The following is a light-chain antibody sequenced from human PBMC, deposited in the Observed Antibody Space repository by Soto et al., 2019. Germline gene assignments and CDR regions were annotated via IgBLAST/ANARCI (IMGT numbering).Light chain of an antibody. CDR3: QKYSSVPV. CDR2: AAS. J-gene: IGKJ3*01. V-gene: IGKV1-27*01. Sequence: DIQMTQSPSSLSASVGDRVTITCRASQSISNYLNWYQQKPGKPPKLLIYAASTLQSGVPSRFSGSGSGTDFTLTINSLQPEDVATYSCQKYSSVPVFGPGTKVDIK. CDR1: QSISNY.